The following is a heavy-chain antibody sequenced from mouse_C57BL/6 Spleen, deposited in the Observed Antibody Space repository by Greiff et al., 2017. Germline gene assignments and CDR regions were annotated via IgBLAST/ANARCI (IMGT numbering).Heavy chain of an antibody. CDR3: ARKGPRDWYFDV. CDR2: INPNNGGT. J-gene: IGHJ1*03. Sequence: VQLQQSGPELVKPGASVKISCKASGYTFTDYYMNWVKQSHGKSLEWIGDINPNNGGTSYNQKFKGKATLTVDKSSSTAYMELRSLTSEDSAVYYCARKGPRDWYFDVWGTGTTVTVSS. V-gene: IGHV1-26*01. D-gene: IGHD3-3*01. CDR1: GYTFTDYY.